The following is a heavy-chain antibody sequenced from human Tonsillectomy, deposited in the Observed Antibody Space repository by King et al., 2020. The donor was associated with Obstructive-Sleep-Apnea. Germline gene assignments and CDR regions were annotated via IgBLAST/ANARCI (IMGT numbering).Heavy chain of an antibody. CDR2: IYSGGST. D-gene: IGHD3/OR15-3a*01. V-gene: IGHV3-66*01. Sequence: VQLVESGGRLVQPGGSLRLSCAASGITVSSSYMSWVRQAPGKGLEWVANIYSGGSTYYADSVKDRFTVSRDNSKNMLYLQMNSLRAEDTAVYYCARDITPDFRRYYYGLHVWGQGTTVTVSS. J-gene: IGHJ6*02. CDR3: ARDITPDFRRYYYGLHV. CDR1: GITVSSSY.